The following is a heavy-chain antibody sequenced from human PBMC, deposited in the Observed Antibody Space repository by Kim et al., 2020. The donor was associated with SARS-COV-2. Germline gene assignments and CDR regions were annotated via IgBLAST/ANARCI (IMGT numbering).Heavy chain of an antibody. J-gene: IGHJ4*02. CDR3: ARSAVGYFEWLAQNFDY. Sequence: SETLSLTCTVSGGSISSYYWSWIRQPPGKGLEWIGYIYYSGSTNYNPSLKSRVTISVDTSKNQFSLKLSSVTAADTAVYYCARSAVGYFEWLAQNFDYWGQGTLVTVSS. V-gene: IGHV4-59*13. CDR2: IYYSGST. CDR1: GGSISSYY. D-gene: IGHD3-9*01.